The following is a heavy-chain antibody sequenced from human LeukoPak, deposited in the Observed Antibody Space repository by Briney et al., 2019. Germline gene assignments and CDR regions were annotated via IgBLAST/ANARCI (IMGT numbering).Heavy chain of an antibody. J-gene: IGHJ5*02. CDR3: AKGAAAGKVDWFDP. V-gene: IGHV3-23*01. CDR1: GFTFSSYA. D-gene: IGHD6-13*01. Sequence: GGSLRLSCAASGFTFSSYAMSWVRQAPGKGLEWVSAISGSGGSTYYADSVRGRFTIFRDTTMNTLFLQMNSLGAEDTAVYYCAKGAAAGKVDWFDPWGQGTLVTVSS. CDR2: ISGSGGST.